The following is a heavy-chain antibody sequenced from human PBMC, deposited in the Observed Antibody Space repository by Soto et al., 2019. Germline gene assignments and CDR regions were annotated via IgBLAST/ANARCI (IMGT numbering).Heavy chain of an antibody. J-gene: IGHJ5*02. V-gene: IGHV4-38-2*01. Sequence: SETRSLTCAVSGYSISSGYYWGWIRQPPGKGLEWIGSIYHSGSTYYNPSLKSRVTISVDTSKNQFSLKLSSVTAADTAVYYCARGYYDFWSGYYFNWFDPWGQGTLVTVSS. CDR2: IYHSGST. CDR3: ARGYYDFWSGYYFNWFDP. CDR1: GYSISSGYY. D-gene: IGHD3-3*01.